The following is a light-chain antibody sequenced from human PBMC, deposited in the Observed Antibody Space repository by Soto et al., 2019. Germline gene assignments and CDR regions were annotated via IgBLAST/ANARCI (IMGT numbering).Light chain of an antibody. Sequence: QSALTQPPSASGSPGQSVIISCTGTSSDVGGYNYVSWYQQHPGKAPKVIIYEVSKRPSGVPDRFSGSKSGNTASLTVSGLQAEEEADYYCSSYAGTTLYVFGTGTKVTVL. J-gene: IGLJ1*01. CDR1: SSDVGGYNY. CDR3: SSYAGTTLYV. CDR2: EVS. V-gene: IGLV2-8*01.